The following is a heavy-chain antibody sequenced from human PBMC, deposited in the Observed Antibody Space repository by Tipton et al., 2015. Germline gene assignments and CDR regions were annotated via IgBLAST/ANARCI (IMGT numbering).Heavy chain of an antibody. V-gene: IGHV4-59*01. CDR1: GGSISSYY. CDR2: IYYSGNT. J-gene: IGHJ6*02. D-gene: IGHD3-3*01. CDR3: ARESLNTIFGVVLDYGMDV. Sequence: TLSLTCTVSGGSISSYYWSWIRQPPGKGLEWIGFIYYSGNTKYNPSLKSRVTISVDTSKNQFSLRLSSVTAADTAVYYCARESLNTIFGVVLDYGMDVWGQGTTVTVSS.